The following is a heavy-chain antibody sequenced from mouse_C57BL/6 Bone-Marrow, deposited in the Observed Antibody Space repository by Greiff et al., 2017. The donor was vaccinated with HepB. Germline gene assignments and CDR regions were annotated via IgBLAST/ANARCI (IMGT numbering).Heavy chain of an antibody. CDR2: IYPGSGST. CDR3: ASPGSSYHWYFDV. V-gene: IGHV1-55*01. J-gene: IGHJ1*03. D-gene: IGHD1-1*01. CDR1: GYTFTSYW. Sequence: LQQPGAELVKPGASVKMSCKASGYTFTSYWITWVKQRPGQGLEWIGDIYPGSGSTNYNEKFKSKATLTVDTSSSTAYMQLSSLTSEDSAVYYCASPGSSYHWYFDVWGTGTTVTVSS.